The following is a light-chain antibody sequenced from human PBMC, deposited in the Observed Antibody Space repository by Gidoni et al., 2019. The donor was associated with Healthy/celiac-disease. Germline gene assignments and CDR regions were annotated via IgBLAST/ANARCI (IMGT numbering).Light chain of an antibody. Sequence: DIVMTQSQDSLAVSLGERATINCKSSQSVLYSSNNKNYLAWYQQKPGQPPKLLIYWASTRESGVPDRFSGSGSGTDFTLTISSLQAEYVAVYYCQQYYTTPWAFGQXTKVEIK. J-gene: IGKJ1*01. V-gene: IGKV4-1*01. CDR3: QQYYTTPWA. CDR1: QSVLYSSNNKNY. CDR2: WAS.